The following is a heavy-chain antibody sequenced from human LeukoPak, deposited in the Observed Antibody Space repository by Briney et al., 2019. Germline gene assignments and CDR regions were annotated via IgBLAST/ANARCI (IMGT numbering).Heavy chain of an antibody. Sequence: GGSLRLSCAASGFTFSSYWMHWVRQAPGKGLVWVSRINSDGSSTSYADSVKGRFTISRDNAENTLYLQMNSLRAEDTAVYYCALNWYHDSSGYSYHSFDYWGQGTLVTVSS. D-gene: IGHD3-22*01. CDR1: GFTFSSYW. CDR3: ALNWYHDSSGYSYHSFDY. V-gene: IGHV3-74*01. CDR2: INSDGSST. J-gene: IGHJ4*02.